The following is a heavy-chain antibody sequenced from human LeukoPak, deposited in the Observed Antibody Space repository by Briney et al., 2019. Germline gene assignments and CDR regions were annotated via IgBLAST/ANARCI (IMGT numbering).Heavy chain of an antibody. V-gene: IGHV4-59*01. J-gene: IGHJ6*02. D-gene: IGHD3-3*01. CDR2: MHHSGRT. Sequence: SETLSLTCTVSGASISNDYWSWIRQPPGKGLEWIGYMHHSGRTNYNPSLKSRVSISMDTSKNQFSLKVNSVTAADTAVYYCARDRKYYDFWSGSQDDIYYYYGMDVWGQGTTVTVSS. CDR3: ARDRKYYDFWSGSQDDIYYYYGMDV. CDR1: GASISNDY.